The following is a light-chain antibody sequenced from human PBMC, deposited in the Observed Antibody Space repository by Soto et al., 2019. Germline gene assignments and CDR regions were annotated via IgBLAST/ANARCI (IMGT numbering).Light chain of an antibody. CDR1: QSISSN. J-gene: IGKJ1*01. Sequence: EIVMTQSPATLSVSPGERATLSCRASQSISSNLAWYQQKPGQAPRLLMFRTSSRATGIPDRFSGSGSGTEFTLSISRLDPADFAVYYCQHYAASPWAFGPGTKVDIK. CDR3: QHYAASPWA. CDR2: RTS. V-gene: IGKV3D-15*02.